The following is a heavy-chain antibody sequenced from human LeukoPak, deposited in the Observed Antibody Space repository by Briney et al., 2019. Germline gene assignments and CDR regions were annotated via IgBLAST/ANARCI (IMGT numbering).Heavy chain of an antibody. CDR3: AKGSGIHHYHWFDP. V-gene: IGHV3-23*01. Sequence: SGGSLTLSCAASEFTFSNYSINWVRQAPGKGLHWVSGISISGDSTYYSDSVEGRFTISRDNSKNTLFLQMNSLRAEDTALYYCAKGSGIHHYHWFDPWGQGTRVTVSS. D-gene: IGHD2-15*01. J-gene: IGHJ5*02. CDR1: EFTFSNYS. CDR2: ISISGDST.